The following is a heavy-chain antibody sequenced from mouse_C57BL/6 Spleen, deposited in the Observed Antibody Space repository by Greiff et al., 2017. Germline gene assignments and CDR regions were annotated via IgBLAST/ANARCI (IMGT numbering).Heavy chain of an antibody. V-gene: IGHV1-80*01. J-gene: IGHJ1*03. CDR1: GYAFSSYW. CDR3: ARGGNSNFGYFDV. Sequence: QVQLKESGAELVKPGASVKISCKASGYAFSSYWMNWVKQRPGKGLEWIGQIYPGDGDTNYNGKFKGKATLTADKSSSTAYMQLSSLTSEDSAVYFCARGGNSNFGYFDVWGTGTTVTVSS. CDR2: IYPGDGDT. D-gene: IGHD2-5*01.